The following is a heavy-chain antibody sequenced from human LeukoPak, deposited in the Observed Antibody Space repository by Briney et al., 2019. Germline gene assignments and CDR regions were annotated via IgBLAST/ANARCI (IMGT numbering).Heavy chain of an antibody. Sequence: ASVKLSCKASGYTFTGYYMHWVRQAPGQGLEWMGWINPNSGGTDYAQKFQGRVTMTRDTSISTAYMELSRLRSDDTAVYYCVSSAARPADYFDYWGQGTLVTVSS. CDR2: INPNSGGT. CDR3: VSSAARPADYFDY. CDR1: GYTFTGYY. J-gene: IGHJ4*02. D-gene: IGHD2-2*01. V-gene: IGHV1-2*02.